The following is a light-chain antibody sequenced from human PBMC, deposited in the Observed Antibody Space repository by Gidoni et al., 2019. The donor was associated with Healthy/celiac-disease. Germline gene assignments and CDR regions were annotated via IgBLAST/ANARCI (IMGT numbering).Light chain of an antibody. CDR3: QQSYSTPYT. J-gene: IGKJ2*01. CDR1: QSISSY. CDR2: AAS. V-gene: IGKV1-39*01. Sequence: DIQMTQSPSSLSASVGDRVTITCRASQSISSYLNWYQQKPGKVPKLLIYAASSSQSGVPSRFSGSGSGSDFTLTISSLQPEDFATYYCQQSYSTPYTFGQGTKLEIK.